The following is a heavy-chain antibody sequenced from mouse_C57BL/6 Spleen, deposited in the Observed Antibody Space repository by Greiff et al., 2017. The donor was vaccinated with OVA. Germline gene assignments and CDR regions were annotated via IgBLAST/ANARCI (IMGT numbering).Heavy chain of an antibody. CDR3: ANNYYGSSFAY. CDR1: GYTFTSYW. D-gene: IGHD1-1*01. Sequence: QVQLQQPGAELVMPGASVTLSCKASGYTFTSYWMHWVKQRPGQGLEWIGEIDPSDSYTNYNQKFKGKSTLTVDTSSSTAYMQLSSLTSEDSAVYDCANNYYGSSFAYWGQGTLVTVSA. CDR2: IDPSDSYT. J-gene: IGHJ3*01. V-gene: IGHV1-69*01.